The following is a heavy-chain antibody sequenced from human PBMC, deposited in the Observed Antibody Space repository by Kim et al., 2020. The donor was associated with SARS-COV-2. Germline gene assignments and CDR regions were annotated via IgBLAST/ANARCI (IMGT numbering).Heavy chain of an antibody. Sequence: GGSLRLSCAASGFTFSSYAMHWVRQAPGKGLEWVAVISYDGSNKYYVDSVKGRFTISRDNSKNTLYLQMNSLRAEDTAVYYCAREPEYYDSSGYLDYWGQGTLVTVSS. J-gene: IGHJ4*02. CDR2: ISYDGSNK. CDR1: GFTFSSYA. D-gene: IGHD3-22*01. V-gene: IGHV3-30*04. CDR3: AREPEYYDSSGYLDY.